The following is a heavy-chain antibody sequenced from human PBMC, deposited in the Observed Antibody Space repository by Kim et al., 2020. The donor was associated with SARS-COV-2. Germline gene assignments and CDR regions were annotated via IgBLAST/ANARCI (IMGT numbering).Heavy chain of an antibody. V-gene: IGHV1-69*13. CDR2: IIPIFGTA. J-gene: IGHJ4*02. CDR1: GGTFSSYA. CDR3: AREGDYSNYSLDY. D-gene: IGHD4-4*01. Sequence: SVKVSCKASGGTFSSYAISWVRQAPGQGLEWMGGIIPIFGTANYAQKFQGRVTITADESTSTAYMELSSLRSEDTAVYYCAREGDYSNYSLDYWGQGTLVTVSS.